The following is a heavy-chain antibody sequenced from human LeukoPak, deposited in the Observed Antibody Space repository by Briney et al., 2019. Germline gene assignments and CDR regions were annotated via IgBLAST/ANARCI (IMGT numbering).Heavy chain of an antibody. V-gene: IGHV3-66*01. Sequence: GGSLRLSCAASGFTVNSNYMSWVRQAPGKGLEWVSVIYSGDYTYYADSVKGRFTISRDNSKNTLYLQMNSLRAEDTAVYYCARDLRFLEWGFDYWGQGTLVTVSS. CDR3: ARDLRFLEWGFDY. CDR2: IYSGDYT. J-gene: IGHJ4*02. CDR1: GFTVNSNY. D-gene: IGHD3-3*01.